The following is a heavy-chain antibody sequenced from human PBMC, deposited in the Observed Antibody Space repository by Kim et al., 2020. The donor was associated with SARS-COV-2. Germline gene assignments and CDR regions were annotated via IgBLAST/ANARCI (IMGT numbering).Heavy chain of an antibody. J-gene: IGHJ3*02. CDR3: AKSASGGYWSAVDI. D-gene: IGHD5-12*01. Sequence: YADSVEGRFTISRDNSKNTLYLQMNSLRAEDTAVYYCAKSASGGYWSAVDIWGQGTMVTVSS. V-gene: IGHV3-30*02.